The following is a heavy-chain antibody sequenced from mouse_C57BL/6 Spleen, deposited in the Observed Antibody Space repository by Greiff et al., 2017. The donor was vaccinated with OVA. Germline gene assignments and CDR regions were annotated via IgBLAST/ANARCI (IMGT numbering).Heavy chain of an antibody. V-gene: IGHV5-16*01. CDR1: GFPFSDYY. D-gene: IGHD2-1*01. CDR2: INYDGSST. CDR3: ARDSYGNSYYFDY. Sequence: EVNVVESEGGLVQPGSSMKLSCTASGFPFSDYYMAWVRPVPEKGLEWVANINYDGSSTYYLDSLKSRFIISSDNAKNILYLQMSSLKSEDTATYYCARDSYGNSYYFDYWGQGTTLTVSS. J-gene: IGHJ2*01.